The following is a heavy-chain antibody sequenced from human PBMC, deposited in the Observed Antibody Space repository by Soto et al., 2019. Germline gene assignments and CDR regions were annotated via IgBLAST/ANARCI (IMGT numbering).Heavy chain of an antibody. D-gene: IGHD6-19*01. CDR3: ATRYSSGWYGLFDY. Sequence: GGSLRLSCAASGFTFSSYAMSWVRQAPGKGLEWVSAISGSGGSTYYADSVKGRFTISRDNSKNTLYLQMNSLRAEDTAVYYCATRYSSGWYGLFDYWGQGTLLTVSS. CDR1: GFTFSSYA. CDR2: ISGSGGST. V-gene: IGHV3-23*01. J-gene: IGHJ4*02.